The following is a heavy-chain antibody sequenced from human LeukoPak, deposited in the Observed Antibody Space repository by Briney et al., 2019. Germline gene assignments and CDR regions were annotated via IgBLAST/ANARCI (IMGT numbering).Heavy chain of an antibody. CDR2: INPSGGST. CDR3: ARDCVTATANYYYMDV. D-gene: IGHD5-18*01. V-gene: IGHV1-46*01. J-gene: IGHJ6*03. CDR1: GYTLTSYY. Sequence: GASVKVSCKASGYTLTSYYMHWVRQAPGQGLEWMGIINPSGGSTSYAQKFQGRVTMTRDMSTSTVYMELSSLRSEDTAVYYCARDCVTATANYYYMDVWGKGTTVTVSS.